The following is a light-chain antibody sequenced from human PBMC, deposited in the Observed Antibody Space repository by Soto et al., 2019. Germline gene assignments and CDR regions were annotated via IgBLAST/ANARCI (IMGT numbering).Light chain of an antibody. Sequence: QPVLTQSPSASASLGASVKFTCTLSSGHSSYAIAWHQQQPEKGPRYLMKLNSDGSHSKGDGIPDRFLGSSSGAERYLTISSLQSEDEADYYCQTWGTGIHVFGTGTKLTVL. J-gene: IGLJ1*01. CDR3: QTWGTGIHV. CDR2: LNSDGSH. CDR1: SGHSSYA. V-gene: IGLV4-69*01.